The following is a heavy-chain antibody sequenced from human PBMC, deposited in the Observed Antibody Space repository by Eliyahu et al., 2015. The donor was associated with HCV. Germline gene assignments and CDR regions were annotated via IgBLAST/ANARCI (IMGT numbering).Heavy chain of an antibody. J-gene: IGHJ3*02. V-gene: IGHV4-39*01. D-gene: IGHD3-3*01. CDR3: ARARRRYYDFWSGYISSSSNDAFDI. CDR2: IYYSGST. CDR1: GGSISSSSXY. Sequence: QLQLQESGPGLVKPSETLSLTCTVSGGSISSSSXYWGWIRXPPGKGLEWIGSIYYSGSTYYNPSLKSRVTISVDTSKNQFSLKLSSVTAADTAVYYCARARRRYYDFWSGYISSSSNDAFDIWGQGTMVTVSS.